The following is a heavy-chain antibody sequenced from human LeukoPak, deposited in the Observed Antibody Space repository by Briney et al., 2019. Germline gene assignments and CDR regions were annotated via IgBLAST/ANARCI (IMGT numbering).Heavy chain of an antibody. CDR3: ARVLWPHRINWFDP. CDR2: INHSGST. D-gene: IGHD3-10*01. CDR1: GGSFSGYY. J-gene: IGHJ5*02. Sequence: SGTLSLTCAVYGGSFSGYYWSWIRQPPRKGLEWIGEINHSGSTTYNPSLKSRVTISVDTSKNQFSLKLRSVTAADTAVYYCARVLWPHRINWFDPWGQGTLVTVSS. V-gene: IGHV4-34*01.